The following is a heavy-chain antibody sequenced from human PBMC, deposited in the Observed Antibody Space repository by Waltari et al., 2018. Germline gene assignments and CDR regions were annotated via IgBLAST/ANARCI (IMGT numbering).Heavy chain of an antibody. CDR3: ARDRARGLYLDT. J-gene: IGHJ5*02. D-gene: IGHD2-15*01. V-gene: IGHV4-4*02. Sequence: GPGLVKPSGTLSLSCVVSGESMSSNYWWSWVRQSPQKGLEWIGQVHRSGRTNYNPSFASRVTISLDTSNNHFSRKMTSATAADTAVYYCARDRARGLYLDTWGPGTLVAVS. CDR1: GESMSSNYW. CDR2: VHRSGRT.